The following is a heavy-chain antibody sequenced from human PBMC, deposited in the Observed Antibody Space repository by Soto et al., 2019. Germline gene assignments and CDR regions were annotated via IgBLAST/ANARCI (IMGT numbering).Heavy chain of an antibody. Sequence: PSETLSLTCTVSGGSISSSSYYWGWIRQPPGKGLEWIGSIYYSGSTYYNPSLKSRVTISVDTSKNQFSLKLSSVTAADTAVYYCARLRGEGEAAGTCFDYWGQGTLVTVSS. CDR3: ARLRGEGEAAGTCFDY. CDR1: GGSISSSSYY. CDR2: IYYSGST. J-gene: IGHJ4*02. D-gene: IGHD6-13*01. V-gene: IGHV4-39*01.